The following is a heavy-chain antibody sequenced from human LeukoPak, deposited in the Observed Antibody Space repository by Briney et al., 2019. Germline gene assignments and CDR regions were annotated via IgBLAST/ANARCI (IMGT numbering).Heavy chain of an antibody. V-gene: IGHV3-64*01. J-gene: IGHJ4*02. D-gene: IGHD3-16*02. CDR1: GFIFNSYA. CDR3: TRGPGYDYVWGSYRADY. CDR2: ITSNGGNT. Sequence: SGGSLRLSCAASGFIFNSYAMHWVRQAPGRGLEYVSAITSNGGNTFYANSVKGRFTISRDNSKNTLYLQMGSLRAEDMAVYYCTRGPGYDYVWGSYRADYWGQGTLVAVSS.